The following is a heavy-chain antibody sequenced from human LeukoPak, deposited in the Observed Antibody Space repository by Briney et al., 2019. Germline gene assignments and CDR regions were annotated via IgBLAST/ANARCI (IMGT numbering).Heavy chain of an antibody. CDR3: ARERIAAAGPYYYYYMDV. V-gene: IGHV1-8*01. J-gene: IGHJ6*03. D-gene: IGHD6-13*01. CDR1: GYTFTSYD. CDR2: MNPNSGNT. Sequence: ASVKVSCKASGYTFTSYDINWVRQATGQGLEWMGWMNPNSGNTGYAQKFQGRVTMTRNTSISTAYMELSSLRSEDTAVYYCARERIAAAGPYYYYYMDVWGKGTTVTISS.